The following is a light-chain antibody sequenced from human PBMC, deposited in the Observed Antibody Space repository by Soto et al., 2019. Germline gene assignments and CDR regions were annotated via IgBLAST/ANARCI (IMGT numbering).Light chain of an antibody. CDR1: SSNTGNNY. J-gene: IGLJ2*01. CDR3: GTWDSSLSGV. V-gene: IGLV1-51*01. Sequence: QSVLTQPPSVSAAPGQKVTISCSGSSSNTGNNYVSWYQQLPGTAPKLLIYDNNKRPSGIPDRFSRSKSGTSATLGITGLQTGDEADYYCGTWDSSLSGVFGGGTKLTVL. CDR2: DNN.